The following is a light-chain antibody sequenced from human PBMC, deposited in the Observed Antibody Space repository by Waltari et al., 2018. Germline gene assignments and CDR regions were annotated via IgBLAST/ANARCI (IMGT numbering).Light chain of an antibody. CDR2: RAS. J-gene: IGKJ2*01. CDR3: QQYYSTPYT. Sequence: DTVMTQSPDSLAVSLGERATINCKSSESLFYSPDNKSYLACYQQKPGQPPQLLLSRASKRESGVPDRFSGSGSGTDFTLTISSLQAADVAVYFCQQYYSTPYTFGRGTRLEI. V-gene: IGKV4-1*01. CDR1: ESLFYSPDNKSY.